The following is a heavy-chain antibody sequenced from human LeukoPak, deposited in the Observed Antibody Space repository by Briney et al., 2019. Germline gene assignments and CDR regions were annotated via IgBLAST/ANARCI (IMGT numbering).Heavy chain of an antibody. D-gene: IGHD4-17*01. V-gene: IGHV5-51*01. CDR1: GYSFTSYW. J-gene: IGHJ3*02. CDR2: IYPGGSDT. CDR3: ARGYDYGDYVRAFDI. Sequence: HGESLKISCKGSGYSFTSYWIGWVRQMPGKGLEWMGIIYPGGSDTRYSPSFQGQVTISADKSISTAYLQWSSLKASDTAMYYCARGYDYGDYVRAFDIWGQGTMVTVSS.